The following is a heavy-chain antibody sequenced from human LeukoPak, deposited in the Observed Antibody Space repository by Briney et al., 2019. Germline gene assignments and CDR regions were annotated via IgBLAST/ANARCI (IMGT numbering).Heavy chain of an antibody. D-gene: IGHD3-9*01. CDR2: IYHSGST. CDR1: GGSISSSNW. CDR3: ASLIYDILTGRVYYFDY. Sequence: SATLDLTCDVSGGSISSSNWWSWVREPPGKGLEWIGEIYHSGSTNYNPSLKSRVTISVDKSKNQFSLKLSSVTAADTAVYYCASLIYDILTGRVYYFDYWGQGTLVTVSS. V-gene: IGHV4-4*02. J-gene: IGHJ4*02.